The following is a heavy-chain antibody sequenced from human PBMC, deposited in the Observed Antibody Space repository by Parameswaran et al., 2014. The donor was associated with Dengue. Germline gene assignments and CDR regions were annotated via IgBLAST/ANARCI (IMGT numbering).Heavy chain of an antibody. V-gene: IGHV1-18*01. D-gene: IGHD3-10*01. J-gene: IGHJ6*02. CDR3: AREYGSGSYYTGYYYYYGMDV. CDR2: ISAYNGNT. Sequence: WVRQAPWDKGLEWMGWISAYNGNTNYAQKLQGRVTMTTDTSTSTAYMELRSLKSDDTAVYYCAREYGSGSYYTGYYYYYGMDVWGQGTTVTVSS.